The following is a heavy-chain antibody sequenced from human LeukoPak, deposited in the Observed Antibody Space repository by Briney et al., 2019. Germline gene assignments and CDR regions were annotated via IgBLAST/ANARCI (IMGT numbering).Heavy chain of an antibody. J-gene: IGHJ6*03. CDR2: INHSGST. CDR3: ERAQDIVVVPAALNQDYYYYYYMDV. D-gene: IGHD2-2*01. CDR1: GGSFSGYY. Sequence: PSETLSLTCAVYGGSFSGYYWSWIRQPPGKGLEWIGEINHSGSTNYNPSLKSRVTISVDTSKNQFSLKLSSVTAADTAVYYCERAQDIVVVPAALNQDYYYYYYMDVWGKGTAVTVSS. V-gene: IGHV4-34*01.